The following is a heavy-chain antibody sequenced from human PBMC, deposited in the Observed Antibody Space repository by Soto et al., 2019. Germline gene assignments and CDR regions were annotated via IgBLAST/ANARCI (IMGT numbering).Heavy chain of an antibody. Sequence: QVQLVQSGAEVKKPGASVKVSCKASGYTFTSYGISWVRQAPGQGLEWMGWISAYKSNTNYAQKLQGRVTMTTDTPTSTAYMELRSLRSDDTAVYYCARVYYDILTGYSPLIDYWGQGTLVTVSS. D-gene: IGHD3-9*01. CDR2: ISAYKSNT. CDR3: ARVYYDILTGYSPLIDY. CDR1: GYTFTSYG. V-gene: IGHV1-18*01. J-gene: IGHJ4*02.